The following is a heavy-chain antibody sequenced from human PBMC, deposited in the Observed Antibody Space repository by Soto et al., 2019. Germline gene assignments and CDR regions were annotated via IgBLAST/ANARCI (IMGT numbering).Heavy chain of an antibody. Sequence: QVQLVESGGGVVQPGRSLRLSCAASGFTFSSYGMHWVRQAPGKGLEWVAVISYDGSNKYYADSVKGRFTISRDNSKNTLYLQMNSLRAEDTAVYYCAKDRAGAATLDYRGQGTLVTVSS. D-gene: IGHD6-25*01. CDR3: AKDRAGAATLDY. CDR1: GFTFSSYG. J-gene: IGHJ4*02. CDR2: ISYDGSNK. V-gene: IGHV3-30*18.